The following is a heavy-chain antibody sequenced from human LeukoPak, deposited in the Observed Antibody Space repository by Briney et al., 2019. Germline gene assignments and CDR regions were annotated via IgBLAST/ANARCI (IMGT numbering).Heavy chain of an antibody. CDR1: GYTFTGYY. Sequence: ASVKVSCKSSGYTFTGYYMHWVRQAPGQGLEWMGWINPNSGVTDFAQKFQGRVTMTRDTSISTAYMELSRLTSDDTAVYYCASFSSSWYGVGYWGQGTLVTVSS. V-gene: IGHV1-2*02. J-gene: IGHJ4*02. CDR2: INPNSGVT. CDR3: ASFSSSWYGVGY. D-gene: IGHD6-13*01.